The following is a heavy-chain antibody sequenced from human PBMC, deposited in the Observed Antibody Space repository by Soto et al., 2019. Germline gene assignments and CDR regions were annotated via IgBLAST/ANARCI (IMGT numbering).Heavy chain of an antibody. J-gene: IGHJ6*02. D-gene: IGHD5-18*01. CDR2: ISYDGSNK. Sequence: QVQLVESGGGVVQPGRSLRLSCAASGFTFSSYGMHWVRQAPGKGLEWVAVISYDGSNKYYADSVKGRLTISRDNSKNTLYLQMNSLRAEDTGVYYCAKARSSAMVYGMDVWGQGTTVTVSS. V-gene: IGHV3-30*18. CDR3: AKARSSAMVYGMDV. CDR1: GFTFSSYG.